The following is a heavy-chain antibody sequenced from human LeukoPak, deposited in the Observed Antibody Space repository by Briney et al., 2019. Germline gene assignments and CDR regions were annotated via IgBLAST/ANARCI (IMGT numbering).Heavy chain of an antibody. CDR2: IIPILGIA. V-gene: IGHV1-69*04. CDR1: GGTFSSYA. D-gene: IGHD1-1*01. Sequence: SVRVSCKASGGTFSSYAISWVRQAPGQGLEWMGRIIPILGIANYAQKFQGRVTITADKSTSTAYMELSSLRSEDTAVYYCASGTSWNPTMDYWGQGTLVTVSS. J-gene: IGHJ4*02. CDR3: ASGTSWNPTMDY.